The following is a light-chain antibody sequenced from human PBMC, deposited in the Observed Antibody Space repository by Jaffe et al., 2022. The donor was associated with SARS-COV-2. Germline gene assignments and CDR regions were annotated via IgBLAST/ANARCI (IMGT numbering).Light chain of an antibody. J-gene: IGKJ1*01. CDR3: QQCYSAPWT. CDR1: QSISAY. CDR2: AAS. Sequence: DIHMTQSPSSLSASVGDRVTITCRASQSISAYLNWYQQRPGRAPKLLIYAASNLQSGVPSRFTGSGSGTEYTLTINGLQPEDYATYFCQQCYSAPWTFGQGTEVEI. V-gene: IGKV1-39*01.